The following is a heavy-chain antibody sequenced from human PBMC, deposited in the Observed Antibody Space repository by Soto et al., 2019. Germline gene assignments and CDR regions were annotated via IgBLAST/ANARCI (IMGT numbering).Heavy chain of an antibody. CDR1: GFTFSSYG. J-gene: IGHJ4*02. CDR2: ISYDGSDK. D-gene: IGHD3-22*01. Sequence: GGSLRLSCAASGFTFSSYGMHWVRQAPGKGLEWVALISYDGSDKYYADSVKGRFTISRDNSKNTLYLQMNSLRVEDTAVYYCAKEIVLSYYDSSGYYRYWGQGTLVTVSS. CDR3: AKEIVLSYYDSSGYYRY. V-gene: IGHV3-30*18.